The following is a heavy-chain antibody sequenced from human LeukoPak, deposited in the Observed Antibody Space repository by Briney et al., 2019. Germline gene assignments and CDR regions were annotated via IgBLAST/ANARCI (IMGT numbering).Heavy chain of an antibody. D-gene: IGHD3-22*01. Sequence: GGSLRLSCAASGFTFSSYSMNWVRQAPGKGLEWVSYISSSSSTIYYADSVKGRFTISRDNAKNSLYLQMNSLRAEGTAVYYCASNYDSSGYLVDYWGQGTLVTVSS. V-gene: IGHV3-48*04. CDR1: GFTFSSYS. CDR3: ASNYDSSGYLVDY. CDR2: ISSSSSTI. J-gene: IGHJ4*02.